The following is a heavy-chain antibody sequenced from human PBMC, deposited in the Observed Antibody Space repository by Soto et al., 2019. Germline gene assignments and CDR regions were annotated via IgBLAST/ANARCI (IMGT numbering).Heavy chain of an antibody. CDR3: TSSLTVTASYNWLDH. J-gene: IGHJ5*02. CDR1: ADSIGTTPYY. Sequence: PSETPSPTCIVSADSIGTTPYYWGWIRQRPGKGLEWIGSVYYSGSTSYNPSLKSRVTISVDTSKKEFSLKLRSVTAADTAVYYCTSSLTVTASYNWLDHWGQGTMVTVSS. D-gene: IGHD2-21*02. V-gene: IGHV4-39*01. CDR2: VYYSGST.